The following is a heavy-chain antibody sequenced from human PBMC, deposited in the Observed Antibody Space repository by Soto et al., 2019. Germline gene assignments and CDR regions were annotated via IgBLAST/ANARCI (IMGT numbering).Heavy chain of an antibody. CDR2: IYHGGST. J-gene: IGHJ4*02. CDR1: GGSISSSNW. D-gene: IGHD6-13*01. V-gene: IGHV4-4*02. CDR3: ARIEAAGTNFDY. Sequence: PSETLSLTCAVSGGSISSSNWLSWFLQPPVKGLELIGEIYHGGSTNYNPSLKSRVTVSLDNSKNHFSLKLVSVTAADTAVYYCARIEAAGTNFDYWGQGTLVTVSS.